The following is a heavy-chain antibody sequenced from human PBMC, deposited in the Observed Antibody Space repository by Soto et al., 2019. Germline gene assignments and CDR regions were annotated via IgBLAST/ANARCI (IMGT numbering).Heavy chain of an antibody. CDR1: GGTFSSYA. Sequence: ASVKVSCKASGGTFSSYAISWVRQAPGQGLEGMGGIIPIFGTANYAQKFQGRVTITADESTSTAYMELSSLRSEDTAVYYCASCDSGYDYLDYWGQGTLVTVSS. CDR3: ASCDSGYDYLDY. D-gene: IGHD5-12*01. J-gene: IGHJ4*02. V-gene: IGHV1-69*13. CDR2: IIPIFGTA.